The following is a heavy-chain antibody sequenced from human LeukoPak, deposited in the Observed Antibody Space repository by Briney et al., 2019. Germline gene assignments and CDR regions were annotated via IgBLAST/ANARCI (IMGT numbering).Heavy chain of an antibody. V-gene: IGHV3-23*01. CDR1: GFTFSYYA. J-gene: IGHJ4*02. CDR3: ARGGAPEYSYGYYFDD. CDR2: ISDSGADT. Sequence: GGSLRLSCAASGFTFSYYAMSWVRQAPGRGLEWVSVISDSGADTSYADSGKGRFTISRDNSKNTVSLQMNSLRAEDTAVYYCARGGAPEYSYGYYFDDWGQGTLVTVSS. D-gene: IGHD5-18*01.